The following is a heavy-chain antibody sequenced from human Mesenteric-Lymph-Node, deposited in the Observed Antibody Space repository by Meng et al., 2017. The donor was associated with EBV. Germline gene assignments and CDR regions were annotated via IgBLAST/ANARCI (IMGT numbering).Heavy chain of an antibody. D-gene: IGHD4-17*01. CDR1: GGSISNDGYS. CDR2: IYHSGST. V-gene: IGHV4-30-2*01. J-gene: IGHJ5*02. CDR3: ARASVYGDYDNWFDP. Sequence: QESGPGLVKPSQPLSPTCAVSGGSISNDGYSWSWIRQPPGKGLEWIGYIYHSGSTYSNPSLKGRVTISVDRSKNQFSLKLNSVTAADTAVYYCARASVYGDYDNWFDPWGQGTLVTVSS.